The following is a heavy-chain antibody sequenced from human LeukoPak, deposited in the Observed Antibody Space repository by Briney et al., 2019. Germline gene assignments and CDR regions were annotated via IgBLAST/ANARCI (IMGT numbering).Heavy chain of an antibody. J-gene: IGHJ6*03. Sequence: GGSLRLSCAASGFTFSSYEMNWVRQAPGKGLEWVSYISSSSSTIYYADSVKGRFTISRDNAKNSLYLQMNSLRAEDTAVYYCARDGIRWELLYYYYYMDVWGKGTTVTVSS. CDR3: ARDGIRWELLYYYYYMDV. V-gene: IGHV3-48*03. CDR2: ISSSSSTI. D-gene: IGHD1-26*01. CDR1: GFTFSSYE.